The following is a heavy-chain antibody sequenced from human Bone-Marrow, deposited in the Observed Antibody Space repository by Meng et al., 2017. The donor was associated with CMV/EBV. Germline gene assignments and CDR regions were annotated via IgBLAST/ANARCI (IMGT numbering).Heavy chain of an antibody. V-gene: IGHV4-61*08. CDR2: IYQSGST. J-gene: IGHJ4*02. CDR3: ARGSPGEYYYNRSGYYYFDY. CDR1: SGDYY. D-gene: IGHD3-22*01. Sequence: SGDYYWSWSRQSPGKGLEWIGHIYQSGSTNYNPSLKSRVTISVDTSKNQISLTLSSVTAADTAVYYCARGSPGEYYYNRSGYYYFDYWGQGTLVTVSS.